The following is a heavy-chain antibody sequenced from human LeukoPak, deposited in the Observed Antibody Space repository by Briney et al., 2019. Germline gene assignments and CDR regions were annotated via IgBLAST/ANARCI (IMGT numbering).Heavy chain of an antibody. Sequence: GGSLRLSCAVSGLTFSTYSMNWVRQAPGKGLEWVSSISSSSTYIYYTDSVEGRFTISRDNAQSSLYLQMNSLRAEDTAVYYCTRDLDPAVAGTFDYWGQGTLVTVSS. CDR3: TRDLDPAVAGTFDY. D-gene: IGHD6-19*01. V-gene: IGHV3-21*01. CDR2: ISSSSTYI. CDR1: GLTFSTYS. J-gene: IGHJ4*02.